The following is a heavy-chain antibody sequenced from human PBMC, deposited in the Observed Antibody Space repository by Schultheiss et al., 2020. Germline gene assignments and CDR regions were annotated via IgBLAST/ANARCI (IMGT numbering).Heavy chain of an antibody. V-gene: IGHV3-21*01. CDR3: ARVVFDAFDI. D-gene: IGHD3-10*01. Sequence: GESLKISCAASGFTFNNAWMSWVRQAPGKGLEWVSSISSSSSYIYYADSVKGRFTISRDNAKNSLYLQMNSLRAEDTAVYYCARVVFDAFDIWGQGTMVTVSS. J-gene: IGHJ3*02. CDR1: GFTFNNAW. CDR2: ISSSSSYI.